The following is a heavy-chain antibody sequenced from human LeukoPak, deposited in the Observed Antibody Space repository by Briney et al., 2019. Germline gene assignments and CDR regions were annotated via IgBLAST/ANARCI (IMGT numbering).Heavy chain of an antibody. CDR2: ISSTSTAI. D-gene: IGHD3-10*01. CDR3: ARDLWFGELP. CDR1: GFTFSSYS. J-gene: IGHJ4*02. Sequence: SGGSLRLSCAASGFTFSSYSMNWVRQAPGKGLEWVSYISSTSTAIYYADSVKGRFTISRDNAKNSLYLQMNSLRAEDTAVYYCARDLWFGELPWGQGTLVTVSS. V-gene: IGHV3-48*04.